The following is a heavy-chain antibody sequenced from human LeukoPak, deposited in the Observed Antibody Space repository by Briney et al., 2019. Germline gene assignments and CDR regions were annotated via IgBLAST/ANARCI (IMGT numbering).Heavy chain of an antibody. CDR3: AIEGVSKWDY. CDR1: GFTFSSYS. D-gene: IGHD2-8*01. V-gene: IGHV3-21*01. J-gene: IGHJ4*02. Sequence: GGSLRLSCAASGFTFSSYSMNWVRQAPGKGLEWVSSISSSSSYIYYADLVKGRFTISRDNAKNSLYLQMNSLRAEDTAVYYCAIEGVSKWDYWGQGALVTVSS. CDR2: ISSSSSYI.